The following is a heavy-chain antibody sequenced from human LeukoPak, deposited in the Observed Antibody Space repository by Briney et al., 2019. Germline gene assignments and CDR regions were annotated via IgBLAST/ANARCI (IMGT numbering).Heavy chain of an antibody. CDR1: GGSFSGYY. D-gene: IGHD3-10*01. CDR3: APPFGLNWFDP. Sequence: SETLSLTCAVYGGSFSGYYWSWIRQPPGKGLEWIGEINHSGSTNYNPSLKSRVTISVDTSKNQFSLKLSSVTAADTAVYYCAPPFGLNWFDPWGQGTLVTVSS. CDR2: INHSGST. V-gene: IGHV4-34*01. J-gene: IGHJ5*02.